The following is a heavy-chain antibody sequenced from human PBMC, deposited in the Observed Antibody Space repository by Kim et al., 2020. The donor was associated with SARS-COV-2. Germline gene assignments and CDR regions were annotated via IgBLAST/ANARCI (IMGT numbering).Heavy chain of an antibody. Sequence: RYSPSFQGKVTISADKSISTAYLQWSSLKASDTAMYYCARWTHPDTLDYWGQGTLVTVSS. CDR3: ARWTHPDTLDY. V-gene: IGHV5-51*01. J-gene: IGHJ4*02.